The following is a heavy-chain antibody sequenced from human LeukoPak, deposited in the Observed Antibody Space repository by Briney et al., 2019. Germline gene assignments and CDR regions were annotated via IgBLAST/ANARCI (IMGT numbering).Heavy chain of an antibody. V-gene: IGHV3-53*01. D-gene: IGHD2-15*01. CDR1: GFTVSSNY. CDR2: IYSGGST. CDR3: ARDSGERSGRHTYSSY. Sequence: GGSLRLSCAASGFTVSSNYMSWVRQAPGKGLEWVSVIYSGGSTYYADSVKGRFTISRDNSKDTLYLQMNSLRAEDTAVYYCARDSGERSGRHTYSSYWGQGTLVTVSS. J-gene: IGHJ4*02.